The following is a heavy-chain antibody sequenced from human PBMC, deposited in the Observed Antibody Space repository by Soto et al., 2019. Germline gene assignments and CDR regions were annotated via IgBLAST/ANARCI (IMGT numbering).Heavy chain of an antibody. V-gene: IGHV1-46*01. CDR1: GYTFTSYY. CDR2: INPSGGSA. J-gene: IGHJ4*02. CDR3: ASADGYNQPFDY. Sequence: ASVKVSCKASGYTFTSYYMHLVRQAPGQGLEWMGIINPSGGSASYAQKFQGRVTMTRDTSTSTVYMELSSLRSEDTAVYYCASADGYNQPFDYWGQGTLVTVSS. D-gene: IGHD5-12*01.